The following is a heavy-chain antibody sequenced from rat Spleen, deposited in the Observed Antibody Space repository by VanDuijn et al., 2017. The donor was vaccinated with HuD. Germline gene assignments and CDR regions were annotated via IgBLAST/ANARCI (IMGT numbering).Heavy chain of an antibody. CDR3: ARDWGRGYFDY. Sequence: QVQLMESGPGLVQPSETLSLTCTVSGFSLTSYNVHWVRQPPGKGLEWMGVVWSGGSTDYNSALKSRLSISRDASKNQVFLKMNSLQSEDTTTYYCARDWGRGYFDYWGQGVMVTVSS. CDR2: VWSGGST. CDR1: GFSLTSYN. V-gene: IGHV2-45*01. J-gene: IGHJ2*01. D-gene: IGHD4-1*01.